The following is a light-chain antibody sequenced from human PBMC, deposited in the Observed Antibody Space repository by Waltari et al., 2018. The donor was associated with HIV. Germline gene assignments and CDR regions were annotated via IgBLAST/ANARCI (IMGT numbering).Light chain of an antibody. CDR1: TGLVSNNNY. V-gene: IGLV7-43*01. J-gene: IGLJ3*02. CDR3: LLYYYGSYL. CDR2: SGV. Sequence: VVTQEPSVSVSPGGTVTLTCSSDTGLVSNNNYPTWLHQKPGQPPKALIYSGVKTHPWPPPLISSSLVGGNATLTFSDVRPDDEADYFCLLYYYGSYLFGGGTRLTVL.